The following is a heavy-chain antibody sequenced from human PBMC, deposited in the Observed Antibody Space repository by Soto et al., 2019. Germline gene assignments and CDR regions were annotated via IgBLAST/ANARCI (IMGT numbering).Heavy chain of an antibody. D-gene: IGHD4-17*01. CDR1: GGTFSIYA. Sequence: ASVKVSCKASGGTFSIYAIIWVRQAPGQGLEWMGGFDPEDGETIYAQKFQGRVTMTEDTSTDTAYMELSSLRSEDTAVYYCATGLRDLDYWGQGTLVTVSS. J-gene: IGHJ4*02. CDR3: ATGLRDLDY. CDR2: FDPEDGET. V-gene: IGHV1-24*01.